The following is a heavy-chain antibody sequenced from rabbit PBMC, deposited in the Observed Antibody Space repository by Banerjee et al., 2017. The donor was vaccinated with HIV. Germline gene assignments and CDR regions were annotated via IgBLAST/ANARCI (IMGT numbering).Heavy chain of an antibody. D-gene: IGHD7-1*01. CDR3: ARDLTGVTGWNFNL. Sequence: VEYGGDLVQPEGSLTLTCKASGLDFTSLGFGWFRQAPGKGLEWIGYIHVDYDHTDYANWAKGRLTISKPSWTTVTLQMTSLTAADTATYFCARDLTGVTGWNFNLWGPGTLVTVS. CDR1: GLDFTSLG. J-gene: IGHJ4*01. CDR2: IHVDYDHT. V-gene: IGHV1S45*01.